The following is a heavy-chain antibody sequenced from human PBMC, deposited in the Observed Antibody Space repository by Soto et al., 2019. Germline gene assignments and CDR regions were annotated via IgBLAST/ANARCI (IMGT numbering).Heavy chain of an antibody. V-gene: IGHV1-69*13. Sequence: SVKVSCKASGGTFGSQGIAWVRQAPGQGLEWMGGFIAMLGTPTYARKVQGRATISADESLTSSYLELRSLRSEDTGVYFCARGAMANFDYWGQGTVVTVSS. CDR2: FIAMLGTP. D-gene: IGHD5-18*01. J-gene: IGHJ4*02. CDR3: ARGAMANFDY. CDR1: GGTFGSQG.